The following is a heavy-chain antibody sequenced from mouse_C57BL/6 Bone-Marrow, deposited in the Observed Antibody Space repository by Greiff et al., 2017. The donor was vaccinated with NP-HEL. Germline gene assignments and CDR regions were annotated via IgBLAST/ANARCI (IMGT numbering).Heavy chain of an antibody. V-gene: IGHV1-19*01. J-gene: IGHJ4*01. CDR1: GYTFTDYY. CDR2: INPYNGGT. Sequence: VQLKQSGPVLVKPGASVKMSCKASGYTFTDYYMNWVKQSHGKSLEWIGVINPYNGGTSYNQKFKGKATLTVDKSSSTAYMELNSLTSEDSAVYYCARGGHYYGSSYLYYAMDYWGQGTSVTVSS. CDR3: ARGGHYYGSSYLYYAMDY. D-gene: IGHD1-1*01.